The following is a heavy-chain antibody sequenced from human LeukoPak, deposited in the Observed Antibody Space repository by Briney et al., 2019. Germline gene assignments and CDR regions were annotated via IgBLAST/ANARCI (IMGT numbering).Heavy chain of an antibody. J-gene: IGHJ4*02. CDR2: ISSSSSYI. V-gene: IGHV3-21*01. CDR1: GFTFSSYS. CDR3: ARDGVVLSSIAAGGGIDY. D-gene: IGHD6-6*01. Sequence: GGSLRLSCAASGFTFSSYSMNWVRQAPGKGLEWVSSISSSSSYIYYADSVKGRFTISRDNAKNSLYLQMNSLRAEDTAVYYCARDGVVLSSIAAGGGIDYWGQGTLVTVSS.